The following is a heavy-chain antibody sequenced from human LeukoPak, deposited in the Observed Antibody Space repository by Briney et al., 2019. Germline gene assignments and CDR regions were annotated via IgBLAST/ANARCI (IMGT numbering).Heavy chain of an antibody. D-gene: IGHD3-22*01. V-gene: IGHV1-18*01. J-gene: IGHJ4*02. CDR2: ISAYNGNT. CDR1: GYTFTSYG. CDR3: ARDNAGRGYYYDSSGYFGY. Sequence: GASVKVSFTASGYTFTSYGISWVRQAPGQGLEWMGWISAYNGNTNYAQKLQGRVTMTTDTSTSTAYMELRSLRSDDTAVYYCARDNAGRGYYYDSSGYFGYWGQGTLVTVSS.